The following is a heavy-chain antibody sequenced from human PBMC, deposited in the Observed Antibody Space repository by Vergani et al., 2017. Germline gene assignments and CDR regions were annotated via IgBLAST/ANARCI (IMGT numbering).Heavy chain of an antibody. V-gene: IGHV3-30*03. D-gene: IGHD1-1*01. CDR2: ISFDGNKK. CDR1: GFTFSDYG. Sequence: VQLLESGGGLAQPGGSLRLSCAASGFTFSDYGVHWVRQAPGKVLEWVSVISFDGNKKNYADSVKGRFTISRDNSKNTLYLEMNALRAEDTAVYYCAREFLTRVTTLDYYYMGVWGKGTTVTVSS. CDR3: AREFLTRVTTLDYYYMGV. J-gene: IGHJ6*03.